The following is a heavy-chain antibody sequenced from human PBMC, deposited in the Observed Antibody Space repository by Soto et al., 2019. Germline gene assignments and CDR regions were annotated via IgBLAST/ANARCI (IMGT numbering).Heavy chain of an antibody. D-gene: IGHD4-17*01. CDR2: IIPILGIA. V-gene: IGHV1-69*02. CDR3: ASSSIKGTTVTRVFDY. Sequence: ASVKVSCKASGGTFSSYTISWVRQAPGQGLEWMGRIIPILGIANYAQKFQGRVTITADKSTSTAYMELSSLRSEDTAVYYCASSSIKGTTVTRVFDYWGQGTLVTVSS. CDR1: GGTFSSYT. J-gene: IGHJ4*02.